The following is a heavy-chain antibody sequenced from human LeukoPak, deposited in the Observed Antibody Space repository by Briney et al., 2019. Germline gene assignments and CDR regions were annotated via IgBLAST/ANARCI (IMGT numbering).Heavy chain of an antibody. CDR3: AAFTDPGY. Sequence: GGSLRLSCAASGFTFSNYWMTWVRQAPGKGLEWVANIRQDGSEKYYVASVKGRFTIPRDNAKNSLYLQMNSLRAEDTARYYCAAFTDPGYWGQGTLVTVSS. CDR2: IRQDGSEK. CDR1: GFTFSNYW. J-gene: IGHJ4*02. V-gene: IGHV3-7*03. D-gene: IGHD3-3*02.